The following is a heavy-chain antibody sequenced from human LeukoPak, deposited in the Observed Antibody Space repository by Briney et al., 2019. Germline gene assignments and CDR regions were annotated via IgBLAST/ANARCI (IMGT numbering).Heavy chain of an antibody. Sequence: GGSLRLSCAASGFTFSSYAMCWVRQARGKGLEWVSAISGSGDSTYYGDSVKGRFTISRDNSKNTLYLQMNSLRAEDTAVYYCAKTRPLDSSSWSHGDYWGQGTLVTVSS. J-gene: IGHJ4*02. D-gene: IGHD6-13*01. CDR3: AKTRPLDSSSWSHGDY. CDR1: GFTFSSYA. V-gene: IGHV3-23*01. CDR2: ISGSGDST.